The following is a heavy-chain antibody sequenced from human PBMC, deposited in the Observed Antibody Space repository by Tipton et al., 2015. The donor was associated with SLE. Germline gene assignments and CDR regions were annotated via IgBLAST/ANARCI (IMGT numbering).Heavy chain of an antibody. CDR3: AREGIQLWFIDY. J-gene: IGHJ4*02. Sequence: GSLRLSCAASGFTFSSYSMNWVRQAPGKGLEWVANIKQDGSEKYYVDSVKGRFTISRDNAKNSLYLQMNSLRAEDTAVYYCAREGIQLWFIDYWGQGTLVTVSS. CDR2: IKQDGSEK. V-gene: IGHV3-7*03. D-gene: IGHD5-18*01. CDR1: GFTFSSYS.